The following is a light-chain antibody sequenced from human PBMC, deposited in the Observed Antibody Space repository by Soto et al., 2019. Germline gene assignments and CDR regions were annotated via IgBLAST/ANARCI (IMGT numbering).Light chain of an antibody. Sequence: EIVLTQSPATLSLSPGESATLSCGASQSVDSSYLAWYQQKPGLAPRLLIYDVSNRATGIPDRFSGSGSGTDFTLTISRLEPEDFGVYYCQQYGTSSPWTFGQGTKVEIK. CDR2: DVS. J-gene: IGKJ1*01. CDR1: QSVDSSY. CDR3: QQYGTSSPWT. V-gene: IGKV3D-20*01.